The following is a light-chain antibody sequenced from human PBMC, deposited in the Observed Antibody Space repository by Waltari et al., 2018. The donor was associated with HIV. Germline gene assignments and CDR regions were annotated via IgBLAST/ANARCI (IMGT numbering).Light chain of an antibody. CDR1: QSVSNKF. Sequence: IVLTQSPGTLSLSPGDRATLSCRASQSVSNKFLAWYQHKRGQAPRLLVYGASSRARGIPDRCSGSGSGTDFTLTISRLEPEDFAMYYCQQYGSSTYSFGQGTKLEIK. V-gene: IGKV3-20*01. J-gene: IGKJ2*03. CDR2: GAS. CDR3: QQYGSSTYS.